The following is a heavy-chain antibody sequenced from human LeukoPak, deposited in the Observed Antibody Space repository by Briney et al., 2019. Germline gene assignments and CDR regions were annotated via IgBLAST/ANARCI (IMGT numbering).Heavy chain of an antibody. D-gene: IGHD3-22*01. CDR1: GGSISSYY. CDR2: IYYSGST. Sequence: PSETLSLTCTVSGGSISSYYWSWIRQPPGKGLEWIGYIYYSGSTNYNPSLKSRVTISVDTSKNQFSLKLSSVTAADTAVYYCASALGGDYYDSRDWYFDLWSRGTLVTVSS. V-gene: IGHV4-59*08. J-gene: IGHJ2*01. CDR3: ASALGGDYYDSRDWYFDL.